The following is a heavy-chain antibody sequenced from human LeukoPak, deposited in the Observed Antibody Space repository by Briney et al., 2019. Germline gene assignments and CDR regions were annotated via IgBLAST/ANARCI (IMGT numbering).Heavy chain of an antibody. J-gene: IGHJ4*02. V-gene: IGHV3-48*04. CDR3: ARDLYYYDSSGHYLFDY. D-gene: IGHD3-22*01. CDR2: ISGKSSLI. Sequence: GGSLRLSCAASGFTFSSYSMNWVRQAPGKGLEWVSYISGKSSLIYYADSVKGRFTISRDNAKNSLYLQMNSLRAEDTAVYYCARDLYYYDSSGHYLFDYWGQGTLVTVSS. CDR1: GFTFSSYS.